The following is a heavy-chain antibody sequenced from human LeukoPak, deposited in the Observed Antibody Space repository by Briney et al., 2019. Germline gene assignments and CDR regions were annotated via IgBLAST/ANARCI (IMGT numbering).Heavy chain of an antibody. Sequence: PGGSLRLSCAASGFTFSYYTMSWVRQAPGKGLEWVSAISGSGGSTYYADSVKGRFTISRDNSKNTLYLQMNSLGAEDTAVYYCAKIETVAGLFDYWGQGTLVTVSS. D-gene: IGHD6-19*01. CDR1: GFTFSYYT. CDR3: AKIETVAGLFDY. J-gene: IGHJ4*02. V-gene: IGHV3-23*01. CDR2: ISGSGGST.